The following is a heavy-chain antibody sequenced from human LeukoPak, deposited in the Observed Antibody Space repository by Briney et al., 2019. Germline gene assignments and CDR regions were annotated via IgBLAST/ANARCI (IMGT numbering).Heavy chain of an antibody. V-gene: IGHV4-34*01. CDR1: GGSFSGYY. Sequence: KASETLSLTCAVYGGSFSGYYWSWIRQPPGKGLEWIGEINHSGSTNYNPSLKSRVTISVDTSKNQFSLKLSSVTAADTAVYYCARGRGFTIFGVVIEAESSDMDVWGQGTTVTVSS. J-gene: IGHJ6*02. D-gene: IGHD3-3*01. CDR2: INHSGST. CDR3: ARGRGFTIFGVVIEAESSDMDV.